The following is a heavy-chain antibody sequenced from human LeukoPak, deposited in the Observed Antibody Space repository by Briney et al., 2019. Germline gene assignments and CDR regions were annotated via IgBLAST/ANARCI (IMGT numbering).Heavy chain of an antibody. CDR2: INHSGST. CDR1: GGSFSGYY. J-gene: IGHJ6*02. CDR3: ARGGRLPSI. Sequence: PSETLSLTCAVYGGSFSGYYWSWIRQPPGKGLEWIGEINHSGSTNYNPSLKSRVTISVDTSKNQFSLKLSSVTAADTAVYYCARGGRLPSIWGQGTTVTVSS. D-gene: IGHD4-11*01. V-gene: IGHV4-34*01.